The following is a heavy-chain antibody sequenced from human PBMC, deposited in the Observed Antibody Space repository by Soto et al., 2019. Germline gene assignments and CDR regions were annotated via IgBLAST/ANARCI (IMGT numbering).Heavy chain of an antibody. Sequence: QVQLQESGPGQVKPAETLSITCSVSGDSVSSNAYYWSCFRQPPGKGLEWIGSIYYSGTTYYHSSLKSRATLCIDTSKSQFSLQLSSVPASDTAVYFCAGLRRVDDYIGKGWFGSWGQGTLVTFSS. J-gene: IGHJ5*01. CDR1: GDSVSSNAYY. CDR2: IYYSGTT. CDR3: AGLRRVDDYIGKGWFGS. D-gene: IGHD4-4*01. V-gene: IGHV4-39*01.